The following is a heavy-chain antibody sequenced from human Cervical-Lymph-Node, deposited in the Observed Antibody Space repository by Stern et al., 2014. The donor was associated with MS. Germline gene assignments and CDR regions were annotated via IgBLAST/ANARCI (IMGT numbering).Heavy chain of an antibody. V-gene: IGHV1-69*01. Sequence: QVQLQQSGAEVKKPGSSVKVSCKASGGTFSSYAISWVRQAPGQGLEWMGGIIPIFGTANYAQKFQGRVTLTADESTSTAYMELSSLRSEDTAVYYCARVKGIAAAGIQYYYYYGMDVWGQGTTVTVSS. J-gene: IGHJ6*02. CDR1: GGTFSSYA. CDR2: IIPIFGTA. CDR3: ARVKGIAAAGIQYYYYYGMDV. D-gene: IGHD6-13*01.